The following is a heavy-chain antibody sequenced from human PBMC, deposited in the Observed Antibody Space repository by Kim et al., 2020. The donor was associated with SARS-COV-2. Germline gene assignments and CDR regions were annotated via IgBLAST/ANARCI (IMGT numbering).Heavy chain of an antibody. Sequence: DSGKGRFTISRDNSKNTLYLKMNSLRAEDTAVYYCTKGRGAAADTRAFDYWGQGTLVTVSS. CDR3: TKGRGAAADTRAFDY. V-gene: IGHV3-23*01. J-gene: IGHJ4*02. D-gene: IGHD6-13*01.